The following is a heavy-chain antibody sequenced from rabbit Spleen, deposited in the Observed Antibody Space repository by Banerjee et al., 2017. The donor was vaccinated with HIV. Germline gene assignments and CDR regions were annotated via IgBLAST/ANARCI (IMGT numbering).Heavy chain of an antibody. CDR2: IMTVKGKA. CDR1: GFDFSTYT. D-gene: IGHD1-1*01. V-gene: IGHV1S7*01. J-gene: IGHJ4*01. Sequence: QSLEESGGDLVKPGASLTLTCTASGFDFSTYTVYWVRQAPGKGLEWIASIMTVKGKADYASWVNGRFTISSHNAQNTLYLQLNSLTVADTATYFCVRGASSSGYYNLWGPGTLVTVS. CDR3: VRGASSSGYYNL.